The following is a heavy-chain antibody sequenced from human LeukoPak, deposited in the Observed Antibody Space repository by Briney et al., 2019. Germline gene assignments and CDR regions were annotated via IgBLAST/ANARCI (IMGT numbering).Heavy chain of an antibody. CDR2: IYPGDSHT. J-gene: IGHJ5*02. D-gene: IGHD3-10*01. CDR3: ARGPYGYASSATLGSYNWFDP. CDR1: GYSFTHYW. Sequence: GESLKISRKGSGYSFTHYWIGWVRQMPGKGLEWMGIIYPGDSHTRYSPSFQDQVTISADKSINTAYLQWSSLKASDTAMYYCARGPYGYASSATLGSYNWFDPWGQGTLVTVSS. V-gene: IGHV5-51*01.